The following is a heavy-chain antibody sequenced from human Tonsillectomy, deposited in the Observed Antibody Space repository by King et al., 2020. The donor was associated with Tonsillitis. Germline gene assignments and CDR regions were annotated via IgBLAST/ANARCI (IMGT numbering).Heavy chain of an antibody. CDR1: GSTFSSYC. Sequence: VQLVESGGGLVQPGGSLRLSCAASGSTFSSYCLTWVRQPPGKGLEWVASIKQDGREEYYVDSLKGRFTISRDNTKNSLYLQMNSLRAEDTAVYYCARDRPDYGGNFDGFDYWGQGTLVTVSS. J-gene: IGHJ4*02. CDR2: IKQDGREE. V-gene: IGHV3-7*03. CDR3: ARDRPDYGGNFDGFDY. D-gene: IGHD4-23*01.